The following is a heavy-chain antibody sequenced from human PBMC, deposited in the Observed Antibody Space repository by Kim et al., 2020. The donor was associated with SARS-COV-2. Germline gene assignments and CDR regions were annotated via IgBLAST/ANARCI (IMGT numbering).Heavy chain of an antibody. Sequence: GGSLRLSCAASGFTFSSYDMHWVRQATGKGLEWVSAIGTAGDTYYPGSVKGRFTISRENAKNSLYLQMNSLRAGDTAVYYCARVLRRDYVWGCYRLTGDYYGMDVWGQGTTVTVSS. CDR2: IGTAGDT. CDR3: ARVLRRDYVWGCYRLTGDYYGMDV. D-gene: IGHD3-16*02. J-gene: IGHJ6*02. V-gene: IGHV3-13*01. CDR1: GFTFSSYD.